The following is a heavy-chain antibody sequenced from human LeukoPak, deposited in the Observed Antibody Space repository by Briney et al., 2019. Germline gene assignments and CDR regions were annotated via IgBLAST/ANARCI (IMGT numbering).Heavy chain of an antibody. J-gene: IGHJ4*02. CDR3: ARRRHYYDSSGYYSIDY. D-gene: IGHD3-22*01. Sequence: GASVKVSCKASGGTFSSYAISWVRQAPGQGLEWMGGIIPIFGTANYAQKFQGRVTITADESTSTAYMELSSLRSDDTAVYYCARRRHYYDSSGYYSIDYWGQGTLVTVSS. CDR2: IIPIFGTA. V-gene: IGHV1-69*13. CDR1: GGTFSSYA.